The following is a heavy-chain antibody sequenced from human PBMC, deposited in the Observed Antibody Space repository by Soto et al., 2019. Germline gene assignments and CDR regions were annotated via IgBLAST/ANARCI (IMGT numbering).Heavy chain of an antibody. CDR1: GFTFSSYS. CDR2: ISGSGGST. J-gene: IGHJ4*02. Sequence: PGGSLRLSCAASGFTFSSYSMSWVRQAPGKGLEWVSAISGSGGSTYYADSAKGRFTISRDNSKNTLNLQMNSLRAEDTAVYYCAKEGENSSGWANFDYWGQGTLVTVSS. V-gene: IGHV3-23*01. CDR3: AKEGENSSGWANFDY. D-gene: IGHD6-19*01.